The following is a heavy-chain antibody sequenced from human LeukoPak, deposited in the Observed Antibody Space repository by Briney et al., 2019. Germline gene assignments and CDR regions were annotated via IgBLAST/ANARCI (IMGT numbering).Heavy chain of an antibody. V-gene: IGHV3-11*04. CDR1: GFTFSDYY. CDR3: ARVYRGKRYDRDI. CDR2: ITGRGNTI. Sequence: GGSLRLSCAASGFTFSDYYMGWIPQAPGKGLERVAYITGRGNTIHYADSVKVRFTISRDNAVNSVYLDMNSRTVEDAAVYCCARVYRGKRYDRDIWGQGAVVTVS. D-gene: IGHD3-9*01. J-gene: IGHJ4*02.